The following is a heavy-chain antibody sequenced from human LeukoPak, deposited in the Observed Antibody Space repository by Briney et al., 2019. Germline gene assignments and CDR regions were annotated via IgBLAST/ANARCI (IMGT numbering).Heavy chain of an antibody. CDR2: IHYTGST. D-gene: IGHD3-10*01. Sequence: SSETLSLTCTVSGGSINSYYWSWIRQPPGKGLECIGYIHYTGSTNYNPSLKSRVTISVDTSKNQFSLKLSSVTAADTAIYYCARGGYYGSGNDFRFDPWGQGTLVTVSS. J-gene: IGHJ5*02. V-gene: IGHV4-59*01. CDR3: ARGGYYGSGNDFRFDP. CDR1: GGSINSYY.